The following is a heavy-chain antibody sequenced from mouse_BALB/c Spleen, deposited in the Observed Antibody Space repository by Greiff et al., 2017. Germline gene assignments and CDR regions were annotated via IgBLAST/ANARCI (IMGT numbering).Heavy chain of an antibody. CDR1: GYTFTSYV. CDR2: INPYNDGT. Sequence: EVKLIESGPELVKPGASVKMSCKASGYTFTSYVMHWVKQKPGQGLEWIGYINPYNDGTKYNEKFKGKATLTSDKSSSTAYMELSSLTSEDSAVYYCERKGNYYGNNHWYFDVWGAGTTVTVSS. J-gene: IGHJ1*01. V-gene: IGHV1-14*01. CDR3: ERKGNYYGNNHWYFDV. D-gene: IGHD2-1*01.